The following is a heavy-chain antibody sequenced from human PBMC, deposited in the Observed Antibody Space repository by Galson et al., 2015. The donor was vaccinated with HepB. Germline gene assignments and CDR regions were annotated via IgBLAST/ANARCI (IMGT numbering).Heavy chain of an antibody. CDR2: ISYDGSNK. Sequence: SLRLSCAASGFTFSSYGMHWVRQAPGKGLEWVAVISYDGSNKYYADSVKGRFTISRDNSKNTLYLQMNSLRAGDTAVYYCAKAELKYWGQGTLVTVSS. CDR3: AKAELKY. CDR1: GFTFSSYG. J-gene: IGHJ4*02. D-gene: IGHD1-7*01. V-gene: IGHV3-30*18.